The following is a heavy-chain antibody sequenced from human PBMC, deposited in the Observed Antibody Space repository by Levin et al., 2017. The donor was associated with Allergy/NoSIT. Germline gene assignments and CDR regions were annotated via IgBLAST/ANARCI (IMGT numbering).Heavy chain of an antibody. CDR1: GFTFSDYY. D-gene: IGHD3-10*01. CDR2: ISSSGSTI. Sequence: PGGSLRLSCAASGFTFSDYYMSWIRQAPGKGLEWVSYISSSGSTIYYADSVKGRFTISRDNAKNSLYLQMNSLRAEDTAVYYCARVEVRGVIIDYYYYGMDVWGQGTTVTVSS. CDR3: ARVEVRGVIIDYYYYGMDV. J-gene: IGHJ6*02. V-gene: IGHV3-11*01.